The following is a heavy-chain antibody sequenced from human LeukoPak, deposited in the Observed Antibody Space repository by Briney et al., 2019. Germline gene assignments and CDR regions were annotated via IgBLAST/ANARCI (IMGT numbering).Heavy chain of an antibody. CDR3: ARWRGRGWFDP. D-gene: IGHD3-3*01. J-gene: IGHJ5*02. CDR2: INHGGGN. V-gene: IGHV4-34*01. Sequence: SETLSLTCGVSGGSFRGYYWSWIRQTPGKGLEWIGEINHGGGNNYNPSLKSRVTMSLGTSENQFSQNMTSVTAADTAMYFCARWRGRGWFDPWGQGTLVTVSS. CDR1: GGSFRGYY.